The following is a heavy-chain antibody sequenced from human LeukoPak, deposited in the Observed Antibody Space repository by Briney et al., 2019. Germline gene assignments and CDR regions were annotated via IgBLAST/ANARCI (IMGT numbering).Heavy chain of an antibody. V-gene: IGHV3-11*04. CDR3: ARAPKGALDAFDI. CDR2: ISGSGSTI. CDR1: GFTFSDYY. J-gene: IGHJ3*02. Sequence: GGSLRLSCAASGFTFSDYYMSWIRQAPGKGLEWVSYISGSGSTICYADSVKGRFTISRDNAKNSLYLQMNSLRAEDTAVYYCARAPKGALDAFDIWGQGIMVTVSS.